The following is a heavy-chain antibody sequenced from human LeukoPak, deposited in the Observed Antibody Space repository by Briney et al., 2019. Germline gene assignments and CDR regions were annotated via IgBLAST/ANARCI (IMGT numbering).Heavy chain of an antibody. V-gene: IGHV3-73*01. D-gene: IGHD4-23*01. CDR2: IRSKANSYAT. CDR1: GFTFSGSA. Sequence: GGSLRLSCAASGFTFSGSAMHWVRQASGKGLEWVGRIRSKANSYATAYAASVKGRFTISRDDSKNTAYLQMNSLKTEDTAVYYCTRQEVHVATTVVRSPEPNDYWGQGTLVTVSS. J-gene: IGHJ4*02. CDR3: TRQEVHVATTVVRSPEPNDY.